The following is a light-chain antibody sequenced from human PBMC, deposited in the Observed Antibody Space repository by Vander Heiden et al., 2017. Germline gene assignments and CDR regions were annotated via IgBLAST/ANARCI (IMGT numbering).Light chain of an antibody. CDR2: DAS. V-gene: IGKV3-11*01. CDR3: QQRSNWPPSIT. J-gene: IGKJ5*01. CDR1: QSVSSY. Sequence: EIVLTQSPATLSLSPGESAPLSCRASQSVSSYLAWYQQNPGKAPRLLIYDASNRATGIPARFSGSGSGTDFTLTISSLEPEDFAVYYCQQRSNWPPSITFGQGTRLEIK.